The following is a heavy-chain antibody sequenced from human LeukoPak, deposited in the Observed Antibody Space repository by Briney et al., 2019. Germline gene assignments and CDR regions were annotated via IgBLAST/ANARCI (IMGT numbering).Heavy chain of an antibody. V-gene: IGHV3-20*04. J-gene: IGHJ3*02. D-gene: IGHD3-10*01. CDR2: INWNGGST. Sequence: PGGSLRLSCAASGFTFSSYGMHWVRQAPGKGLEWVSGINWNGGSTGYADSVKGRFTISRDNAKNSLYLQMNSLRAEDTALYYCARAYYYGSGSYYNGVAFDIWGQGTMVTVSS. CDR1: GFTFSSYG. CDR3: ARAYYYGSGSYYNGVAFDI.